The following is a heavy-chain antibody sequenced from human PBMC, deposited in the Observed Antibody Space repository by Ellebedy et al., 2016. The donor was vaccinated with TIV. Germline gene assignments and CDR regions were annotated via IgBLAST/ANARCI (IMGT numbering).Heavy chain of an antibody. CDR2: IYYSGST. CDR1: GGSISSYY. CDR3: ARYSSGPPWDAFDI. V-gene: IGHV4-59*01. D-gene: IGHD6-19*01. J-gene: IGHJ3*02. Sequence: MPSETLSLTCTVSGGSISSYYWSWIRQPPGKGLEWIGYIYYSGSTNYNPSLKSRVTISVDTSKNQFSLKLSSVTAADTAVYYCARYSSGPPWDAFDIWGQGTMVTVSS.